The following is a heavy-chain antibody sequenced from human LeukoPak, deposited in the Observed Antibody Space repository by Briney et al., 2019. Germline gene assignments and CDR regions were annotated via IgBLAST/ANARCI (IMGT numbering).Heavy chain of an antibody. CDR2: ISGSGGST. J-gene: IGHJ6*02. CDR1: GFTFSSYA. CDR3: AKDYYDSSGYYYGYYYYGMDV. V-gene: IGHV3-23*01. D-gene: IGHD3-22*01. Sequence: PGGSLRLSCAASGFTFSSYAMSWVRQAPGKGLEWVSAISGSGGSTYYADSVKGRFTISRDNAKNSLYLQMNSLRAEDTALYYCAKDYYDSSGYYYGYYYYGMDVWGQGTTVTVSS.